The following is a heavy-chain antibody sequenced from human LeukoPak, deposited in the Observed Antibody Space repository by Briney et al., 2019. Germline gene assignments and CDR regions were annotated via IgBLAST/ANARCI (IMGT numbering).Heavy chain of an antibody. CDR2: ISGSGGST. Sequence: GGSLRLSCAASGFTSSSYAMTWVRQAPGKGLEWVSAISGSGGSTYYADSVKGRFTISRDNSKNTLYLQMNSLRAEDTAVYYCAKDTYSTSPYYFDYWGQGTLVTVFS. V-gene: IGHV3-23*01. J-gene: IGHJ4*02. CDR3: AKDTYSTSPYYFDY. D-gene: IGHD1-26*01. CDR1: GFTSSSYA.